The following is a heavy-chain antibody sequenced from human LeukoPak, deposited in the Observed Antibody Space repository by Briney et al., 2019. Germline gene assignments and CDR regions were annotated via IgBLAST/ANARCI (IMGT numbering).Heavy chain of an antibody. CDR2: ISSSGSTI. J-gene: IGHJ3*02. D-gene: IGHD4-17*01. V-gene: IGHV3-11*01. Sequence: GGSLRLSCAASGFTFSDYYMCWIRQAPGKGLEWVSYISSSGSTIYYADSVKGRFTISRDNAKNSLYLQMNSLRAEDTAVYYCASHTRFIDYGDAPDAFDIWGQGTMVTVSS. CDR1: GFTFSDYY. CDR3: ASHTRFIDYGDAPDAFDI.